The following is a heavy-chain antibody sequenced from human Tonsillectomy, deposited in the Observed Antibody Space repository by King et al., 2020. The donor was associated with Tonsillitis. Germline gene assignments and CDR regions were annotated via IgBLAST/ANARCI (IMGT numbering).Heavy chain of an antibody. CDR2: IYHSGST. CDR1: GYSISSGYY. Sequence: QLQESGPGLVKPSETLSLTCAVSGYSISSGYYWGWIRQPPGKGLEWIGSIYHSGSTYYNPSLKSRVTISVDTSKNQFSLKLSSVTAADTAVYYCARGIFSGYYGDHDAFDIWGQGTMVTVSS. V-gene: IGHV4-38-2*01. J-gene: IGHJ3*02. D-gene: IGHD3-9*01. CDR3: ARGIFSGYYGDHDAFDI.